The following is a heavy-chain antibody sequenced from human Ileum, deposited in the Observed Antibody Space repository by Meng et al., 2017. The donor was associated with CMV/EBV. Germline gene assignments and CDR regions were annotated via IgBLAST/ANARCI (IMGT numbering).Heavy chain of an antibody. CDR3: AREKSSCTSSTCYGVDS. Sequence: QVQLQESGPGLVKPSGALFLTCIVLAVSISGYSWSWIRQPAGKGLEWIGRIDKSGTTHYNPSLKSRVTLSLDTSKDQFSLKLTSVTAADTAVYYCAREKSSCTSSTCYGVDSWGQGTLVTVSS. J-gene: IGHJ4*02. V-gene: IGHV4-4*07. D-gene: IGHD2-2*01. CDR1: AVSISGYS. CDR2: IDKSGTT.